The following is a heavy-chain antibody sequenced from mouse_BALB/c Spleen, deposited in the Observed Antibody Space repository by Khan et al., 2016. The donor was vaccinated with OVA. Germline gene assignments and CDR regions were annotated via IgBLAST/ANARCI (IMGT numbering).Heavy chain of an antibody. D-gene: IGHD3-1*01. V-gene: IGHV1S136*01. J-gene: IGHJ3*01. CDR1: GYTFTSYD. Sequence: VQLQQSGPELVKPGASVKMSCKASGYTFTSYDMHWVKQKPGQGLEWIGYINPYNDYTKFNEKFKGKATLTSDKSSSTAYMELSSLTSEDSAVFYCTGGVLGLQTWFAYWGQGTLVTVSA. CDR2: INPYNDYT. CDR3: TGGVLGLQTWFAY.